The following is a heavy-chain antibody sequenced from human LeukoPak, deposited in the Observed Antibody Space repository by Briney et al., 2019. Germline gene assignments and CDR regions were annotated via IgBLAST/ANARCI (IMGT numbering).Heavy chain of an antibody. D-gene: IGHD6-19*01. CDR1: ADSITRYY. CDR3: AREGGKQWLVFDY. Sequence: SETLSHTCSVSADSITRYYLSWIRQPPGKGLEWIGYMFHTGSTSYNPSLKSRVTLSMDTSKLQFSLKLTSVTAADTAVYYCAREGGKQWLVFDYWGQGALVTVSS. V-gene: IGHV4-59*01. CDR2: MFHTGST. J-gene: IGHJ4*02.